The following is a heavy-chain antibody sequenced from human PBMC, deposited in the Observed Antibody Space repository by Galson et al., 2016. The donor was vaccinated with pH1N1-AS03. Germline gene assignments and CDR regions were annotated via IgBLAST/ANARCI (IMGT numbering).Heavy chain of an antibody. Sequence: SVKVSCKASGYTFTSYAMHWVRQAPGQRLEWMGWINAGNGNTKYSQKFQGRVTITRDTSASTAYMELSSLRPEDTAVYYCARGRGSGYDLFDYYYGMDVWGQGTTVTVSS. V-gene: IGHV1-3*01. CDR1: GYTFTSYA. J-gene: IGHJ6*02. D-gene: IGHD5-12*01. CDR3: ARGRGSGYDLFDYYYGMDV. CDR2: INAGNGNT.